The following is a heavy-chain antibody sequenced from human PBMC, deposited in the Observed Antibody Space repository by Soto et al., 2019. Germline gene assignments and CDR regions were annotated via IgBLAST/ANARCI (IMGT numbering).Heavy chain of an antibody. J-gene: IGHJ3*02. CDR3: ASYAPLLWFGELSGGAFDI. V-gene: IGHV4-4*02. Sequence: QVQLQESGPGLVKPSGTLSLTCAVYSGSISSSNWWSWVRQPPGKGLEWIGEIYHSGSTNYNPSLKSRVTISVDKSKNQFSLKLSSVTAADTAVYYCASYAPLLWFGELSGGAFDIWGQGTMVTVSS. CDR1: SGSISSSNW. D-gene: IGHD3-10*01. CDR2: IYHSGST.